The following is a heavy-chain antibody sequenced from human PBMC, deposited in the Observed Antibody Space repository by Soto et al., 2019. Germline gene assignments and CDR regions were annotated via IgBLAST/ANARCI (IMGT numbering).Heavy chain of an antibody. CDR2: IIPIFGTA. CDR1: GGTFSSYA. D-gene: IGHD1-1*01. Sequence: QVQLVQSGAEVKKPGSSVKVSCKASGGTFSSYAISWVRQAPGQGLEWMGGIIPIFGTANYAQKFQGRVTITADESTSTAYREVGSLRSEDTAVYYWARAGGGENWNDVGYWGQGTLVTVSS. CDR3: ARAGGGENWNDVGY. V-gene: IGHV1-69*01. J-gene: IGHJ4*02.